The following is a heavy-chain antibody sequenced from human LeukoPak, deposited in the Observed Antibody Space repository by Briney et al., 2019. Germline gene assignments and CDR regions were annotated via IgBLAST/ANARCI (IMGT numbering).Heavy chain of an antibody. CDR1: GYSISSGYY. Sequence: SETLSLTCTVSGYSISSGYYWGWIRQPPGKGLEWIGSTYQSGSTYYNPSLKSRVTISVDTSKNQFSLKLNSVTAADTAVYYCARPNDPSGYWGQGTLVTVSS. CDR3: ARPNDPSGY. V-gene: IGHV4-38-2*02. CDR2: TYQSGST. J-gene: IGHJ4*02. D-gene: IGHD2-8*01.